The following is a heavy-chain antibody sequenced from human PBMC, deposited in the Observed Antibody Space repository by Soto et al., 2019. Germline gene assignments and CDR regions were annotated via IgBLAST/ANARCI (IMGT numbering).Heavy chain of an antibody. J-gene: IGHJ4*02. D-gene: IGHD4-17*01. CDR3: ASHDYGDYGPRL. CDR1: GGSISSYY. V-gene: IGHV4-59*01. Sequence: QVQLQESGPGLVKPSETLSLTCTVSGGSISSYYWSWIRQPPGKRLEWIGYIYYSGSTNYNPSLKSRATISVDTSKNQFSLKLNSVTAADTAVYYCASHDYGDYGPRLWGQGTLVTVSS. CDR2: IYYSGST.